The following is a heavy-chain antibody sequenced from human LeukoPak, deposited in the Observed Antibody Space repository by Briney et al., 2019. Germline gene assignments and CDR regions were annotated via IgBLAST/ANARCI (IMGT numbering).Heavy chain of an antibody. CDR3: AREAIQSNYYDSSGYFVGAFDI. CDR1: GGTFSSYA. V-gene: IGHV1-69*13. J-gene: IGHJ3*02. D-gene: IGHD3-22*01. Sequence: ASVKVSCKASGGTFSSYAISWVRQAPGQGLEWMGGIIPIFGTANYAQKFQGRVTVTADESTSTAYMEMSSLRSEDTAVYYCAREAIQSNYYDSSGYFVGAFDIWGQGTMVTVSS. CDR2: IIPIFGTA.